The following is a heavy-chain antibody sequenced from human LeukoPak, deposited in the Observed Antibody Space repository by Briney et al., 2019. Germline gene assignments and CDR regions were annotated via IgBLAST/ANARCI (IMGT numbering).Heavy chain of an antibody. D-gene: IGHD3-10*01. Sequence: PSETLSLXCTVSGGSISSYYWSWRRLPPGKGLEWIGYIYYSGGTIYNPSLKSRVTISVDTSKSQFSLRLSSVTAADTAVYYCAREGHIWFGELGNVWGKGTTVTVSS. CDR1: GGSISSYY. J-gene: IGHJ6*04. V-gene: IGHV4-59*01. CDR3: AREGHIWFGELGNV. CDR2: IYYSGGT.